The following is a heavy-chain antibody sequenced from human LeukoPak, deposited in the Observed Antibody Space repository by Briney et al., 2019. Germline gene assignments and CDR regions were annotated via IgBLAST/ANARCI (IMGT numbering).Heavy chain of an antibody. V-gene: IGHV3-7*01. CDR2: IPQDGRAQ. J-gene: IGHJ4*02. Sequence: GGSLRLSCAASGFTFSSFWMSWVRQAPGKGLEWVAAIPQDGRAQYYVDSVKGRFTISRDNAKNSLYLQMNSLSAGDTAVYYCANSGDYDFLTGNPHRDYWGQGTLVTVSS. D-gene: IGHD3-9*01. CDR1: GFTFSSFW. CDR3: ANSGDYDFLTGNPHRDY.